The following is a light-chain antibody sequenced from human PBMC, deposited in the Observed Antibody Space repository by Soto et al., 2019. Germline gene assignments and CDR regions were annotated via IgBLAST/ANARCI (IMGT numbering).Light chain of an antibody. V-gene: IGKV3-20*01. Sequence: EIVLTQSPGTLSLSPGERATLSCRASQSVSSSYLAWYQQKPGQAPRLLIYGASIRATGIPDRFSGSGSGTDFTLTISRLEPEDFAVYYCQQYGSFFGQGTRLEIK. CDR3: QQYGSF. CDR2: GAS. J-gene: IGKJ5*01. CDR1: QSVSSSY.